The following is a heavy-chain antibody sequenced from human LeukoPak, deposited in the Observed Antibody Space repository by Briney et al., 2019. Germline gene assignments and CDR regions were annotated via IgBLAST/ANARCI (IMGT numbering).Heavy chain of an antibody. Sequence: GESLKTSCKGSGYSFTSYWIGWVRQMPGKGLEWMGIIYPGDSDTRYSPSFQGQVTISADKSISTAYLQWSSLKASDTAMYYCARRGYCSSTSCYPSDYWGQGTLVTVSS. CDR3: ARRGYCSSTSCYPSDY. J-gene: IGHJ4*02. D-gene: IGHD2-2*01. CDR2: IYPGDSDT. V-gene: IGHV5-51*01. CDR1: GYSFTSYW.